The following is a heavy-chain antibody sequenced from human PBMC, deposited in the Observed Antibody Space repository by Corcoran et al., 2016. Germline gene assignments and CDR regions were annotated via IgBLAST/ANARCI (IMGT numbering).Heavy chain of an antibody. V-gene: IGHV3-30*18. CDR1: GFTFSTYG. CDR3: AKVGGLGSYMYHFDN. J-gene: IGHJ4*02. CDR2: ISNDGINK. Sequence: QVHLVESGGGVVQPGRSLRLSCAASGFTFSTYGMHWVRQAPGKGLGWVAVISNDGINKDYADSVKGRFTISRDNSKNTLYLQMNRLRAEDTAVYYCAKVGGLGSYMYHFDNWGQGTLVTVSS. D-gene: IGHD3-10*01.